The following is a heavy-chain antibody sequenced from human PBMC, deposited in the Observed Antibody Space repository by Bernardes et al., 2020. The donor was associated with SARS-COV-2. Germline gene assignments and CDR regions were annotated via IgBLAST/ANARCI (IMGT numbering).Heavy chain of an antibody. D-gene: IGHD6-19*01. J-gene: IGHJ4*02. V-gene: IGHV3-23*01. CDR1: GFPFSHYA. CDR2: INHGGQNT. Sequence: GSLSLSCAASGFPFSHYAVNWVRRAPGKGLEWVSTINHGGQNTHYADSVRGRFIISRDNSKDTLFLQMDSLRAEDTAVYHCAKDLDSSGWYEGDYWGQGTLVTVSS. CDR3: AKDLDSSGWYEGDY.